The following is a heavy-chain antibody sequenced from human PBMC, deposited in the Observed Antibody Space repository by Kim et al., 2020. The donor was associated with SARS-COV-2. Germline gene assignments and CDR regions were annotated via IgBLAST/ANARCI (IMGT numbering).Heavy chain of an antibody. CDR2: ISASGKSS. J-gene: IGHJ5*01. D-gene: IGHD1-1*01. CDR3: AKGRTWTYDDS. CDR1: GFNFSAYS. V-gene: IGHV3-23*01. Sequence: GGSLRLSCAASGFNFSAYSMNWVRQAPGKGLEWVSTISASGKSSSYADSVRGRFTISRDNSKSTMSLEMNSLTADDTALYFCAKGRTWTYDDSWGQGTQVTVSS.